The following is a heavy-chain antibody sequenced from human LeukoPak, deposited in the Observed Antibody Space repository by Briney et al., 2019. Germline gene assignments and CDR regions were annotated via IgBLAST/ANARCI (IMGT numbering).Heavy chain of an antibody. V-gene: IGHV3-30-3*01. J-gene: IGHJ4*02. CDR2: TSPDGNNK. CDR3: ARSQAGPHDY. D-gene: IGHD6-19*01. CDR1: GFTFSSYA. Sequence: RSLRLSCAASGFTFSSYAMHWVRQAPGKGLEWVAVTSPDGNNKYYADSVKGRFTISRDNSKNTLYLQMNSLRAEDTAVYYCARSQAGPHDYWGQGTLVTVSS.